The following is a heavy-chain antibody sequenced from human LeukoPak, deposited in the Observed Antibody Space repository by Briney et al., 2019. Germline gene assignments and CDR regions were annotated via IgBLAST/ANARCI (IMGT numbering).Heavy chain of an antibody. Sequence: GGSLRVSCAASGFTFNTYSMVWVRQAPGRGLERISYISSSSDTIHYTDSVKGRFTISRDDAKNSLYLHMNSLRAEDTAVYYCARSIAANFDYWGQGTLVTVSS. CDR1: GFTFNTYS. V-gene: IGHV3-48*01. D-gene: IGHD6-6*01. CDR3: ARSIAANFDY. J-gene: IGHJ4*02. CDR2: ISSSSDTI.